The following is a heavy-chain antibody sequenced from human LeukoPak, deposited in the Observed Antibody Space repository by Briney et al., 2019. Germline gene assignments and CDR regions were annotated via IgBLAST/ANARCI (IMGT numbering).Heavy chain of an antibody. CDR3: ARGRVSSSTYYSTYYYYFYMDV. D-gene: IGHD4-11*01. Sequence: SETLSLTCTVSGGSISSSSYYWGWIRQPPGKGLEWIGYIDHTGSTNYNPSLNSRVTISRDTSKNHFSLKLSSVTAADTAVYFCARGRVSSSTYYSTYYYYFYMDVWGKGTTVTVSS. V-gene: IGHV4-61*03. CDR1: GGSISSSSYY. J-gene: IGHJ6*03. CDR2: IDHTGST.